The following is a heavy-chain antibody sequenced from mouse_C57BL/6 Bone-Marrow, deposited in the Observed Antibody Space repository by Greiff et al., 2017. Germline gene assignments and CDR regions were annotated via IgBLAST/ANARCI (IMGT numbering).Heavy chain of an antibody. J-gene: IGHJ4*01. CDR1: GYTFTDYY. CDR2: INPYNGGT. CDR3: ASITTVVATRAMGY. D-gene: IGHD1-1*01. V-gene: IGHV1-19*01. Sequence: VQLQQSGPVLVKPGASVKMSCKASGYTFTDYYMNWVKQSHGKSLEWIGVINPYNGGTSYNQKFKGKATLTVDTSSSTAYMELNSLTSEDSAVYYCASITTVVATRAMGYWGQGTSVTVSS.